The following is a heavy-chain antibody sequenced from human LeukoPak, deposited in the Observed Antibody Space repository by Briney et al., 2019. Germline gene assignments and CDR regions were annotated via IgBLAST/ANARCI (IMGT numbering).Heavy chain of an antibody. CDR3: ASRIAAAGKGVDI. Sequence: GGSLRLSCAASGFTFSSYSMNWVRQAPGKGLEWVSSISSSSRYIYYADSVKGRFTISRDNAKNSLYLQMNSLRAEDTAVYYCASRIAAAGKGVDIWGQGTMVTVSS. D-gene: IGHD6-13*01. J-gene: IGHJ3*02. CDR2: ISSSSRYI. CDR1: GFTFSSYS. V-gene: IGHV3-21*01.